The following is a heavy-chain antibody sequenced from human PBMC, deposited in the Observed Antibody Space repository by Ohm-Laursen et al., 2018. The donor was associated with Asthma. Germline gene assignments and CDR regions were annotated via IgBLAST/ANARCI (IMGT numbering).Heavy chain of an antibody. Sequence: SLRLSCTASGFTFSSYGMHWVRQAPGKGLEWVAVISYDGSNKYYADSVKGRFTISRDNSKNTLYLQMNSLRAEDTAVYYCAKSPYNWNDSVDFWGQGTLVTVSS. CDR3: AKSPYNWNDSVDF. CDR2: ISYDGSNK. V-gene: IGHV3-30*18. CDR1: GFTFSSYG. D-gene: IGHD1-20*01. J-gene: IGHJ4*02.